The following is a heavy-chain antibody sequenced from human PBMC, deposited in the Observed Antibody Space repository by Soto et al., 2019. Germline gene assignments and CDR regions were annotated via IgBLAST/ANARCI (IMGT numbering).Heavy chain of an antibody. CDR3: SSSSFLRSVDLIHGLDV. J-gene: IGHJ6*02. CDR1: GGSFSGYY. CDR2: INHGGTS. Sequence: QVQLQQWGAGLLKPSETLSLTCAVHGGSFSGYYWDWIRQPPGKGLEWIGEINHGGTSNYNPSLKSRAIISVDTSKNQSSLKLTSVTAEDTALYFWSSSSFLRSVDLIHGLDVWGQGTTVTVSS. V-gene: IGHV4-34*01. D-gene: IGHD4-17*01.